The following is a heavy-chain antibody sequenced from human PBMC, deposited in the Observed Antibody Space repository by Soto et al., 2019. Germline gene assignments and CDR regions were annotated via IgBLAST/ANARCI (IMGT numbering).Heavy chain of an antibody. V-gene: IGHV4-39*01. CDR2: VCYGGGT. Sequence: PSETLSLTCTVSGDSIGSTSYYWAWIRQAPGKGREWVGAVCYGGGTYLNPSLRSRGSIFIDTSKSQFSLDLTSSPATDTAFYSCARHRRETGAYAQPLDFWGQGTLVTVSS. D-gene: IGHD1-1*01. CDR3: ARHRRETGAYAQPLDF. J-gene: IGHJ4*02. CDR1: GDSIGSTSYY.